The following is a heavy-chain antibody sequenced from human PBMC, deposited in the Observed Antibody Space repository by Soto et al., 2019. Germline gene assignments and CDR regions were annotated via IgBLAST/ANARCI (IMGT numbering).Heavy chain of an antibody. CDR3: ARVIAADGSGYGMDA. Sequence: SETLSLTCAVSGGSISSSDWWSWVRQPPGKGLEWIGEIYHSGSTNYNPSLKSRVTISVDKSKNQFSLKLSSVTAADTAVYYCARVIAADGSGYGMDAWGQGTTVTVSS. CDR1: GGSISSSDW. J-gene: IGHJ6*02. D-gene: IGHD6-13*01. CDR2: IYHSGST. V-gene: IGHV4-4*02.